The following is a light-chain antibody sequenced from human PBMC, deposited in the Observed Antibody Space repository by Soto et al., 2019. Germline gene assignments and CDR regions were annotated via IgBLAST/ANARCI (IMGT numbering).Light chain of an antibody. CDR1: QSVSSSY. J-gene: IGKJ1*01. V-gene: IGKV3-20*01. Sequence: EIVLTQSPGTLSLSPGERATLSCRASQSVSSSYLAWYQQKPGQAPRLLIYGASSRATGIPDRFSGSGSGTDFTLTISRLEPEDFAVYYCQHCGSSSWTFGQGTKVEVK. CDR3: QHCGSSSWT. CDR2: GAS.